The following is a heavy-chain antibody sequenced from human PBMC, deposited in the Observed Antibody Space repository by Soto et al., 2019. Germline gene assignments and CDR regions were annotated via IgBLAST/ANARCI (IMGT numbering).Heavy chain of an antibody. D-gene: IGHD7-27*01. Sequence: QMQLVESGGGVVQPGRSLRLSCAASGVTFSSDGMHRVRQAPGKRLEWVAVVSFDGTNEYYVDSVKGRFTISRDNSKNRVHPQMNSLRAEDTAVYYCAKDLGYSYVMDVWGQGTTVTVSS. CDR3: AKDLGYSYVMDV. CDR2: VSFDGTNE. J-gene: IGHJ6*02. CDR1: GVTFSSDG. V-gene: IGHV3-30*18.